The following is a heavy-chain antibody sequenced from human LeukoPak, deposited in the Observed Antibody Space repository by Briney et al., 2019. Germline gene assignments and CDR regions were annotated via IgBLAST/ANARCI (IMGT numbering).Heavy chain of an antibody. CDR3: ARVVVATIRYFDY. CDR2: IYHSGST. CDR1: GYSISSGYY. J-gene: IGHJ4*02. V-gene: IGHV4-38-2*02. Sequence: SETLSLTWTVSGYSISSGYYWGWIRQPPGKGLEWIGSIYHSGSTYYNPSLKSRVTISVDTSKNQFSLKLSSVTAADTAVYYCARVVVATIRYFDYWGQGTLVTVSS. D-gene: IGHD5-12*01.